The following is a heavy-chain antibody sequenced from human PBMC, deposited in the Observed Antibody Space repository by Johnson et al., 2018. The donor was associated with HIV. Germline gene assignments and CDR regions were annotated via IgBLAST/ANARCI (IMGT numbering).Heavy chain of an antibody. CDR2: IWYDGSNK. D-gene: IGHD5-18*01. Sequence: QVQLVESGGGVVQPGRSLRLSCAASGFTFSSYGVHWVRQAPGKGLEWVAVIWYDGSNKYYADSVKGRFTISRDNSKNSLYLQMNSLKTEDMAVYYCARGRRIQLWLLADAFDIWGQGTMVTVSS. J-gene: IGHJ3*02. V-gene: IGHV3-33*01. CDR3: ARGRRIQLWLLADAFDI. CDR1: GFTFSSYG.